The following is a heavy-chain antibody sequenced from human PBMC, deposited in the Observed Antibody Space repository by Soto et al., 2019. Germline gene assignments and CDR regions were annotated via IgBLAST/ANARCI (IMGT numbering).Heavy chain of an antibody. V-gene: IGHV1-69*16. J-gene: IGHJ4*02. Sequence: QVQLVQSGAEVKEHGSSVRVSCKASGASFSRYSFSWVRQAPGQGLEWMGGFSPILGTANYAQKFLLRLTITSDESTSTAYMELNSLTFEDTAVYYCARGVTSGSFPPFDYWGQGTLVTVSS. CDR2: FSPILGTA. D-gene: IGHD1-26*01. CDR1: GASFSRYS. CDR3: ARGVTSGSFPPFDY.